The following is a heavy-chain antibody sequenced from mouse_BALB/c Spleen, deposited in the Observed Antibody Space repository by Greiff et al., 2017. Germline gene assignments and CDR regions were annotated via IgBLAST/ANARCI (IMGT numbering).Heavy chain of an antibody. V-gene: IGHV1-82*01. Sequence: VQLQQSGPELVKPGASVKISCKASGYAFSSSWMNWVKQRPGQGLEWIGRIYPGDGETNYNGKFKGKATLTADKSSSTAYMQLSSLTSVDSAVYFCARRALTGTFDYWGQGTTLTVSS. J-gene: IGHJ2*01. CDR3: ARRALTGTFDY. D-gene: IGHD4-1*01. CDR1: GYAFSSSW. CDR2: IYPGDGET.